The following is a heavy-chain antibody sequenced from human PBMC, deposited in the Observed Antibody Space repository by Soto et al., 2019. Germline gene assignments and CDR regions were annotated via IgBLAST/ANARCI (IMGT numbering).Heavy chain of an antibody. V-gene: IGHV3-23*01. CDR1: GFTFSTYA. CDR2: LSGSGGTT. J-gene: IGHJ4*02. D-gene: IGHD3-10*01. Sequence: QLGWSLRLFCSTSGFTFSTYAMNWVRQAPGQGLEWVSALSGSGGTTYYADSVRGRFTISRDNSKNTLFLQMNSLRAEDTALYYCANQRAGSGAGSDTCYFDGWGQGTQATLSS. CDR3: ANQRAGSGAGSDTCYFDG.